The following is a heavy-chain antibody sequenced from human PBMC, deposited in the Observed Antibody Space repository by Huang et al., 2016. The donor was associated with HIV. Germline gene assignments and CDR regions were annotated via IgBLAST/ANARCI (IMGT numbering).Heavy chain of an antibody. V-gene: IGHV3-21*01. CDR3: ATAPPYYYDSSGYYYGQDY. CDR2: ISSSSSYI. D-gene: IGHD3-22*01. Sequence: EVQLVESGGNLVKPGGSLRLSCAASGFTFSSYSMNWVRQAPGKGLEWFSSISSSSSYIYYADSGKGRFTISRDNAKNSLYLQMSSLRAEDTAVYYCATAPPYYYDSSGYYYGQDYWGQGTLVTVSS. J-gene: IGHJ4*02. CDR1: GFTFSSYS.